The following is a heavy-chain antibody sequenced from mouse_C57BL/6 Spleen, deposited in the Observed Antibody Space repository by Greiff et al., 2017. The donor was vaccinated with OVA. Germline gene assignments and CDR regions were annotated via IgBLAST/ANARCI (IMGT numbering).Heavy chain of an antibody. V-gene: IGHV1-82*01. CDR1: GYAFSSSW. CDR3: SGDYDGSSYVKDCFAY. D-gene: IGHD1-1*01. Sequence: QVHVKQSGPELVKPGASVKISCKASGYAFSSSWMNWVKQRPGKGLEWIGRIYPGDGDTNYNGKFKGKATLTADKSSSTAYMQLSSLPSEDSAVYVCSGDYDGSSYVKDCFAYWGQGTTLTVSS. CDR2: IYPGDGDT. J-gene: IGHJ2*01.